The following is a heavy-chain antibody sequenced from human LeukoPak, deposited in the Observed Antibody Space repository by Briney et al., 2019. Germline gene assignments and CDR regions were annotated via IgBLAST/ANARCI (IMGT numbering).Heavy chain of an antibody. J-gene: IGHJ4*02. V-gene: IGHV1-18*01. CDR2: ISAYNGNT. Sequence: ASVKVSCKASGYTFTSYGISWVRLAPGQGLEWMGWISAYNGNTNYAQKLQGRVTMTTDTSTSTAYMELRSLRSDDTAVYYCARDRGNYYDSSGYVDYWGQGTLVTVSS. CDR3: ARDRGNYYDSSGYVDY. CDR1: GYTFTSYG. D-gene: IGHD3-22*01.